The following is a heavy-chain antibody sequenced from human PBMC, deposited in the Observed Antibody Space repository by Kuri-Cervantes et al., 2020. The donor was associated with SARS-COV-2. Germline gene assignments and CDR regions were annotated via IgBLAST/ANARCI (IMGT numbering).Heavy chain of an antibody. Sequence: SETLSLTCTVSGGSISSSSYYWGWIRQPPGKGLEWIRSIYYSGSTYYNPSLKSRVTISVDTSKNQFSLKLSSVTAADTAVYYRARSMGNFWSGYYAAYYYYYMDVWGKGTTVTVSS. V-gene: IGHV4-39*07. CDR1: GGSISSSSYY. CDR2: IYYSGST. D-gene: IGHD3-3*01. CDR3: ARSMGNFWSGYYAAYYYYYMDV. J-gene: IGHJ6*03.